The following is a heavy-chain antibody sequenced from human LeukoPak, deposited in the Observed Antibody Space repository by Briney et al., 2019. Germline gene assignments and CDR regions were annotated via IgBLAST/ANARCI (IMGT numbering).Heavy chain of an antibody. CDR1: GGSISSGGYY. CDR2: IYYSGST. CDR3: ARAVRASGCHDY. J-gene: IGHJ4*02. V-gene: IGHV4-31*03. D-gene: IGHD6-19*01. Sequence: MASQTLSVTCTVSGGSISSGGYYGSWIRQHPGKGLEWIGYIYYSGSTYYNPSLKSRVTISVDTSKNQFSLKLSSVTAADTAVYYCARAVRASGCHDYWGQGTLVTVSS.